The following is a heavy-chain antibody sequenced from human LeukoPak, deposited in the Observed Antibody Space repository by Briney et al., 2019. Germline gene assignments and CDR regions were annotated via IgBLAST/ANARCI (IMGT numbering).Heavy chain of an antibody. Sequence: SETLSLTCTVSGGSIKNYYWTWIRQPPGKGLEWIGYIYYSGSTSSNPSLKSRVTISVDTSKNQFSLKLSFVTAADTAVYYCAREGYSGYDFDYWGQGTLVTVSS. V-gene: IGHV4-59*12. CDR3: AREGYSGYDFDY. J-gene: IGHJ4*02. D-gene: IGHD5-12*01. CDR2: IYYSGST. CDR1: GGSIKNYY.